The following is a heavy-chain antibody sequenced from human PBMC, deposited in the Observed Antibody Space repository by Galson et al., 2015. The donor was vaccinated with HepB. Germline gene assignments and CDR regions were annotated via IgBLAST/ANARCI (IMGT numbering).Heavy chain of an antibody. J-gene: IGHJ6*02. CDR1: GFTFKNAW. V-gene: IGHV3-15*07. CDR3: TTDDDYYGMDV. Sequence: SLRLSCAASGFTFKNAWMNWVRQAPGKGLEWVGRIKSKIEGGTTDYAAPVKGRSTISRDDSKDTLYLQINSLKSEDTAVYYCTTDDDYYGMDVWGQGTTVTVSS. CDR2: IKSKIEGGTT.